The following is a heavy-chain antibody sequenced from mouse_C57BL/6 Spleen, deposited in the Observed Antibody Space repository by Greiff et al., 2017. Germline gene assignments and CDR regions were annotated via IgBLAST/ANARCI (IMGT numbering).Heavy chain of an antibody. CDR2: INYDGSST. V-gene: IGHV5-16*01. CDR3: ARDRDYGSSYWYFDV. CDR1: GFTFSDYY. Sequence: EVHLVESEGGLVQPGSSMKLSCTASGFTFSDYYMAWVRQVPEKGLEWVANINYDGSSTYYLDSLKSRFIISRDNAKNILYLQMSSLKSEDTATYYCARDRDYGSSYWYFDVWGTGTTVTVSS. J-gene: IGHJ1*03. D-gene: IGHD1-1*01.